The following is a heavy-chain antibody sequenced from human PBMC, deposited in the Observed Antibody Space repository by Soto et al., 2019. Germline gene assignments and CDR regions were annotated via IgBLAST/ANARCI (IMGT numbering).Heavy chain of an antibody. V-gene: IGHV1-24*01. Sequence: GASVKVSCKVSGYTLTELSMHWVRQAPGRGLEWMGGFDPEDGETIYAQKFQGRVTMTEDTSTDTAYMELSSLRSEDTAVYYCATEVFKRSWVYGSGQYYFDYWGQGTLVTVSS. CDR3: ATEVFKRSWVYGSGQYYFDY. J-gene: IGHJ4*02. CDR2: FDPEDGET. D-gene: IGHD3-10*01. CDR1: GYTLTELS.